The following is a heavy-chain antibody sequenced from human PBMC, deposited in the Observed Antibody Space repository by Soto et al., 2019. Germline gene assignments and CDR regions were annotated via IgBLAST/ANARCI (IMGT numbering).Heavy chain of an antibody. J-gene: IGHJ6*03. V-gene: IGHV5-51*01. CDR3: ARHYTIKMVRGVQPYFYYMDV. D-gene: IGHD3-10*01. Sequence: EVQLVQSEAEVKKPGESLRISCQGFGYSFTSNWIGWVRQLPGKGLEWMGIIYPGDSDTRYSPSFQGQVTISADKSINTAYLQWSSLKASDTAMYYCARHYTIKMVRGVQPYFYYMDVWGKGTTVTVS. CDR1: GYSFTSNW. CDR2: IYPGDSDT.